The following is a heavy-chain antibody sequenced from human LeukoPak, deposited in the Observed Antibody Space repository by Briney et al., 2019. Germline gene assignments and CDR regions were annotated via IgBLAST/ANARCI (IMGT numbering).Heavy chain of an antibody. Sequence: AGGSLRLSCAASGFTFSNYAMSWVRQAPGKGLEWVSAISGSGGNTYYADSVKGRFTISRDNSRSTLYLQMNSLRAEDTAVYYCVSSSSGWYRFQYWGQGTLVTVSS. D-gene: IGHD6-19*01. CDR2: ISGSGGNT. V-gene: IGHV3-23*01. CDR3: VSSSSGWYRFQY. J-gene: IGHJ4*02. CDR1: GFTFSNYA.